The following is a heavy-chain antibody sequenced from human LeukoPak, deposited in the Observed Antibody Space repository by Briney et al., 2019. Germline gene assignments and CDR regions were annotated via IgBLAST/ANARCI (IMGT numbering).Heavy chain of an antibody. CDR2: ISSSSSTI. D-gene: IGHD3-16*01. V-gene: IGHV3-48*04. CDR1: GFTFSSYS. Sequence: GGSLRLSCAASGFTFSSYSMNWVRQAPGKGLEWVSYISSSSSTIYYADSVKGRFTISRDNAKNSLCLQMNSLRAEDTAVYYCARVGEPLGYYYGMDVWGQGTTVTVSS. J-gene: IGHJ6*02. CDR3: ARVGEPLGYYYGMDV.